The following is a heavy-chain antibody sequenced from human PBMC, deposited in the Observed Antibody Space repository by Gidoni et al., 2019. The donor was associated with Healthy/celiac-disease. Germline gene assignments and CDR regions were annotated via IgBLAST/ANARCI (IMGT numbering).Heavy chain of an antibody. CDR3: ARSHGYCSGGSCYFPFDY. CDR2: MNPNSGNT. CDR1: GYTFTSYD. V-gene: IGHV1-8*01. D-gene: IGHD2-15*01. Sequence: QVQLVQSGAEVKKPGASVKVSCKASGYTFTSYDINWVRHATGQGLEWMGWMNPNSGNTGYAQKFQGRVTMTRNTSISTAYMELSSLRSEDTALYYCARSHGYCSGGSCYFPFDYWGQGTLVTVSS. J-gene: IGHJ4*02.